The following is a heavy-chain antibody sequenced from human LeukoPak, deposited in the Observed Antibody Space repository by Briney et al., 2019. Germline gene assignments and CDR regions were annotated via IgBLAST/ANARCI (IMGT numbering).Heavy chain of an antibody. V-gene: IGHV4-38-2*02. Sequence: PSETLSLTCTVSGYSISSGYYWGWIRQPPGKGLEWIGSIYHSGSTYYNPSLKSRVTISVDTSKNQFSLKLSSVTAADTAVYYCAREVPTGPGGGLDYWGQGTLVTVSS. CDR1: GYSISSGYY. J-gene: IGHJ4*02. D-gene: IGHD2-2*01. CDR2: IYHSGST. CDR3: AREVPTGPGGGLDY.